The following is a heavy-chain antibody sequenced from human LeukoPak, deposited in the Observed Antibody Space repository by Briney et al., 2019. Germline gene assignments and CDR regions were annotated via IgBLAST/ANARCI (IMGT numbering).Heavy chain of an antibody. V-gene: IGHV3-23*01. CDR3: AGVGPNWYFDL. Sequence: PGGSLRLSCAASGFTFSGYAMTWVRQAPGKGLEWVSAMSASGGSTFYADSVKGRFTSSRDNSKNTLYLQINSLRAEDTAIYYCAGVGPNWYFDLWGRGTLVTVSS. J-gene: IGHJ2*01. CDR1: GFTFSGYA. D-gene: IGHD3-10*01. CDR2: MSASGGST.